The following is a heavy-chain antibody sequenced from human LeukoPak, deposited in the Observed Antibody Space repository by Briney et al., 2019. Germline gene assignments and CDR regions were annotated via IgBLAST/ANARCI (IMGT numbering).Heavy chain of an antibody. Sequence: SQTLSLTCTVSGGSISSGGYYWSWIRQHPGKGLEWIGYIYYSGSTYYNPSLKSRVTISVDTSKNQFSLKLSSVTAADTAVYYCARVNDFWSGPRAYYFDYWDQGTLVTVSS. CDR3: ARVNDFWSGPRAYYFDY. CDR2: IYYSGST. V-gene: IGHV4-31*03. D-gene: IGHD3-3*01. CDR1: GGSISSGGYY. J-gene: IGHJ4*02.